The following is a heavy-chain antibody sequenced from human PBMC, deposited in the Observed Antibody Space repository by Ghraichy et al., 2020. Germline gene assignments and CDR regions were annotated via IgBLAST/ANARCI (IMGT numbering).Heavy chain of an antibody. Sequence: GESLNISCTASGFTFTDYAMHWVRQAPGKGLEWVAAITYDGNNKYYPDSVKGRFTISRDNSKNTLSLQMNSLRAEDTAVYYCVRELPRDDNNFHLGGADYWGQGTRVTVSS. CDR3: VRELPRDDNNFHLGGADY. V-gene: IGHV3-30-3*01. CDR1: GFTFTDYA. CDR2: ITYDGNNK. D-gene: IGHD5-24*01. J-gene: IGHJ4*02.